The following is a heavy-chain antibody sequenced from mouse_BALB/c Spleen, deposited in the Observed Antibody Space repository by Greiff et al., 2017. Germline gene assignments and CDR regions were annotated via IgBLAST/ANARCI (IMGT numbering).Heavy chain of an antibody. Sequence: DVKLVESGGGLVQPGGSLRLSCATSGFTFTDYYMSWVRQPPGKALEWLGFIRNKANGYTTEYSASVKGRFTISRDNSQSILYLQMNTLRAEDSATYYCARDRYDAGYAMDYWGQGTSVTVSS. V-gene: IGHV7-3*02. J-gene: IGHJ4*01. CDR2: IRNKANGYTT. CDR3: ARDRYDAGYAMDY. D-gene: IGHD2-14*01. CDR1: GFTFTDYY.